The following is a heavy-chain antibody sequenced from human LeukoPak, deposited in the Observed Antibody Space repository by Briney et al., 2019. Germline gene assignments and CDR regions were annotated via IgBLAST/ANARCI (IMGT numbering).Heavy chain of an antibody. CDR2: IRFDGTSK. V-gene: IGHV3-30*02. CDR1: GFTFSNFG. Sequence: GGSLRLSCAASGFTFSNFGMHWVRQAPGKGLEWVAFIRFDGTSKFYADSVKGRFTISRDNAKNSLYLQMNSLRAEDTAVYYCAELGITMIGGVWGKGTTVTISS. D-gene: IGHD3-10*02. J-gene: IGHJ6*04. CDR3: AELGITMIGGV.